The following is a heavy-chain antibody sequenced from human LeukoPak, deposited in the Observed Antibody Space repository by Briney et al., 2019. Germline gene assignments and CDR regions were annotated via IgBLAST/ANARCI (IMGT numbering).Heavy chain of an antibody. Sequence: GASVKVSCKASGYTFTGYYMHWVRQAPGQGLEWMGWINPNSGGTNYAQKFQGRVTMTRDTSISTAYMELSRLRSDDTALYYCAREGREYSYGSFIGDYWGQGTLVTVSS. D-gene: IGHD5-18*01. CDR1: GYTFTGYY. CDR3: AREGREYSYGSFIGDY. J-gene: IGHJ4*02. V-gene: IGHV1-2*02. CDR2: INPNSGGT.